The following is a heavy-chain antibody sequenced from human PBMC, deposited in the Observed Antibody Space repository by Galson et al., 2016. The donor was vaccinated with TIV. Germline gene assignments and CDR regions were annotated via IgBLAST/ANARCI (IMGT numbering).Heavy chain of an antibody. D-gene: IGHD3-22*01. J-gene: IGHJ4*02. V-gene: IGHV1-24*01. CDR1: GDSLSELV. CDR3: ATVAWFPGLSLDS. Sequence: SVKVSCKVSGDSLSELVMHWVRQGPGKGLEWMGGFDPEVSKTVYAQKFQGRVTMTEATFTDTAYMELNNLTSDDTAVYYCATVAWFPGLSLDSWGQGTLVTVSS. CDR2: FDPEVSKT.